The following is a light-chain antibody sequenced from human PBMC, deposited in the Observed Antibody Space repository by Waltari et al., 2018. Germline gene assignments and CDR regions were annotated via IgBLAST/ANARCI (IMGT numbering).Light chain of an antibody. CDR1: QNILYSSNNKNY. Sequence: DIVMTQSPDPLAVSLGERATINCKSSQNILYSSNNKNYLAWYQLKPGQAPKLLFYWASTRESGVPDRFSGSGSGTEFTLTINSLQAEDVAVYYCQQHYSTPRTFGQGTKVEIK. CDR3: QQHYSTPRT. CDR2: WAS. V-gene: IGKV4-1*01. J-gene: IGKJ1*01.